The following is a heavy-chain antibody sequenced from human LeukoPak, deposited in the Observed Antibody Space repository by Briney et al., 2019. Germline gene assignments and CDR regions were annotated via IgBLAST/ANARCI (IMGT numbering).Heavy chain of an antibody. CDR2: IYISGST. V-gene: IGHV4-4*07. J-gene: IGHJ4*02. Sequence: SETLSLTCTVSGGSISSYYWSWIRQPAGKGLEWMGRIYISGSTNYNPSLKSRVTMSVDTSENQFSLKLSSVTAADTAVYYCARDRGTWNDDGFDYWGQGTLVTVSS. CDR1: GGSISSYY. CDR3: ARDRGTWNDDGFDY. D-gene: IGHD1-1*01.